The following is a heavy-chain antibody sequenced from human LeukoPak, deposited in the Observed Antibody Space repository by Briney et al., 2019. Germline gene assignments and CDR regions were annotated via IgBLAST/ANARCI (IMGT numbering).Heavy chain of an antibody. CDR2: INHSGST. D-gene: IGHD4-17*01. CDR1: GGSFSGYY. V-gene: IGHV4-34*01. CDR3: ARVLTTVTLFDY. Sequence: SETLSLTCAVYGGSFSGYYWSWIRQPPGKGLEWIGEINHSGSTNYNPSLKSRVTISVDTSKNQFSLKLSSVTAADTAVYHCARVLTTVTLFDYWGQGTLVTVSS. J-gene: IGHJ4*02.